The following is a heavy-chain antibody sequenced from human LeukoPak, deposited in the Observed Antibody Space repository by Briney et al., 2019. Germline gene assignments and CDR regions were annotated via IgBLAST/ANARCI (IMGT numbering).Heavy chain of an antibody. CDR3: ARGTTRYGLDV. D-gene: IGHD4-17*01. CDR2: INPNSGGT. CDR1: GYTFTGYY. Sequence: ASLKVSCKASGYTFTGYYMHWVRQAPGQGLEWMGWINPNSGGTDYAQKFQGRVTMTRDTSISTAYMELSSLKSDDTAIYYCARGTTRYGLDVWGLGTTVTVSS. J-gene: IGHJ6*02. V-gene: IGHV1-2*02.